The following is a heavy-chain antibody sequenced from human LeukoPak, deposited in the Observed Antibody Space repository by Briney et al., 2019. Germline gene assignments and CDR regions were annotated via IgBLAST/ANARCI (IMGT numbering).Heavy chain of an antibody. V-gene: IGHV3-48*02. CDR2: ISSSSSDI. CDR3: ARDRNWGFGY. Sequence: GGSLRLSCAASGFTFSSYSMNWVRQAPGKGLEWISYISSSSSDISYADSVRGRFTISRDNAKNSLYLQMNSLRDEDTAVYYCARDRNWGFGYWGQGTLLTVSS. J-gene: IGHJ4*02. D-gene: IGHD7-27*01. CDR1: GFTFSSYS.